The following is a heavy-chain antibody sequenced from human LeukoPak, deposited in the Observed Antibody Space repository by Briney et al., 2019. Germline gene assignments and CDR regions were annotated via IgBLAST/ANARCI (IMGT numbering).Heavy chain of an antibody. V-gene: IGHV3-7*03. Sequence: TGGSLRLSCAASGFTFSSYWMSWVRQAPGKGLEWVANIKQDGSEKYYVDSVKGRFTISRDNAKNSLYLQMNSLRAEDTAVYYCAREGRIMITFGGSPARLWGQGTLVTVSS. D-gene: IGHD3-16*01. J-gene: IGHJ4*02. CDR1: GFTFSSYW. CDR3: AREGRIMITFGGSPARL. CDR2: IKQDGSEK.